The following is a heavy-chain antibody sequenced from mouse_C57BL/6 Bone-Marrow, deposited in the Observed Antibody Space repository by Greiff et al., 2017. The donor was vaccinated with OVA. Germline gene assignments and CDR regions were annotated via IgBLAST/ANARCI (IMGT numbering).Heavy chain of an antibody. CDR2: IYPGSGST. CDR3: GRGEVTTVGAGFDY. V-gene: IGHV1-55*01. D-gene: IGHD1-1*01. Sequence: VQLQQPGAELVKPGASVKMSCKASGYTFTSYWITWVKQRPGQGLEWIGDIYPGSGSTNYNEKFKSKATLTVDTSSSTAYMQLSSLTSEDSAVXYCGRGEVTTVGAGFDYWGQGTTLTVSS. CDR1: GYTFTSYW. J-gene: IGHJ2*01.